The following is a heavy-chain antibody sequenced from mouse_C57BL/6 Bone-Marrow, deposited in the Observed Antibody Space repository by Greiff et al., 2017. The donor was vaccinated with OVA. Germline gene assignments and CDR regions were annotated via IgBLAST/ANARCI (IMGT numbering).Heavy chain of an antibody. V-gene: IGHV6-6*01. Sequence: EVKVVESGGGLVQPGGSMKLSCAASGFTFSDAWMDWVRQSPEKGLEWVAEIRNKANNHATYYAESVKGRFTISRDDSKSSVYLQMNSLRAEDTGIYYRTRGPPDWYFDVWGTGTTVTVSS. CDR3: TRGPPDWYFDV. CDR2: IRNKANNHAT. J-gene: IGHJ1*03. CDR1: GFTFSDAW.